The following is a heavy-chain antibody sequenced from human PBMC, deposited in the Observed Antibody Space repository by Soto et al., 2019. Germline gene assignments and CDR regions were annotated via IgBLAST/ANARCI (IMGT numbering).Heavy chain of an antibody. J-gene: IGHJ3*02. V-gene: IGHV3-43*02. CDR1: GFTFDGYA. Sequence: GGSLRLSCAASGFTFDGYAMHWVRQAPGKGLEWVSLISGDGGSTYYADSVKGRFTISRDNSKNSLYLQMNSLRTEDTALYYCAKGRTYYYDRGAFDIWGQGTMVTVSS. CDR2: ISGDGGST. CDR3: AKGRTYYYDRGAFDI. D-gene: IGHD3-22*01.